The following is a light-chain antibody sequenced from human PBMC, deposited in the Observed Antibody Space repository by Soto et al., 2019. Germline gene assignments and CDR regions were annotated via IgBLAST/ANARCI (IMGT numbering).Light chain of an antibody. CDR3: QQRSNWPRT. CDR2: DVS. CDR1: QNISSY. J-gene: IGKJ1*01. V-gene: IGKV3-11*01. Sequence: IVLTQSPVTLSLSPGERATLSCRASQNISSYLIWYQQKPGQAPRLLMYDVSTRATGIPARFSGSGSGTDFTLTISSLEPEDLAVYYCQQRSNWPRTFGQGTKVEIK.